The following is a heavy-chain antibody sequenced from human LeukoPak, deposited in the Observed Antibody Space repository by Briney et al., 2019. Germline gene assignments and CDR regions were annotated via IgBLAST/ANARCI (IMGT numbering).Heavy chain of an antibody. CDR3: ARLGRTSYWYFDL. CDR2: IYYSGST. D-gene: IGHD2-2*01. Sequence: PSETLSLTCTVPGGSLSSFYWGWIRQPPGKGLGGIGYIYYSGSTNYNPSLKSRVTISVDTSKNQFSLKLSSVTAADTAVYYCARLGRTSYWYFDLWGRGTLVTVSS. CDR1: GGSLSSFY. V-gene: IGHV4-59*08. J-gene: IGHJ2*01.